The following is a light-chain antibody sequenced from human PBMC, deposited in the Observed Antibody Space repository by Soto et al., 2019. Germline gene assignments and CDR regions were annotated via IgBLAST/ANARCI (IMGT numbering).Light chain of an antibody. Sequence: QSVLTQPPSVSAAPGQKVTISCSGSSSNIGNNYVSWYQQLPGTAPKLLIYDNDKRPSGIPDRFSGSKSGTSATLGVTGLQTGEEADYYFATWDSSLSAGVFGGWTK. CDR1: SSNIGNNY. CDR2: DND. J-gene: IGLJ2*01. V-gene: IGLV1-51*01. CDR3: ATWDSSLSAGV.